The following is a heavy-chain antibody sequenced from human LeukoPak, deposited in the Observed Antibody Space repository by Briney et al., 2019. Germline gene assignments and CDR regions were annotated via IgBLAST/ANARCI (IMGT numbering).Heavy chain of an antibody. V-gene: IGHV1-2*02. CDR2: TNPNSGGT. J-gene: IGHJ3*02. D-gene: IGHD1-14*01. CDR1: GYTFTGYY. Sequence: GASVKVSCKASGYTFTGYYMHWVRQAPGQGLEWMGWTNPNSGGTNYAQKFQGRVTMTRDTSISTAYMELSRLRSDDTAVYYCARPHPGSDAFDIWGQGTMVTVSS. CDR3: ARPHPGSDAFDI.